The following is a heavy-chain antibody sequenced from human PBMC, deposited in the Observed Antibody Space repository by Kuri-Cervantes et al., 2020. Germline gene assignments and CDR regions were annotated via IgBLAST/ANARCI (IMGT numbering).Heavy chain of an antibody. V-gene: IGHV1-2*02. D-gene: IGHD6-19*01. CDR1: GYTITGYY. CDR3: AASPRQAVAVLIYFDY. CDR2: ISPNSGGT. J-gene: IGHJ4*02. Sequence: ASVKVSCKDSGYTITGYYMHWVRQAPGQGLEWMGWISPNSGGTNYAQKSQGRVTITSDTTISTAYMVPSRLRSDDAAVYYCAASPRQAVAVLIYFDYWGQGTLVTVSS.